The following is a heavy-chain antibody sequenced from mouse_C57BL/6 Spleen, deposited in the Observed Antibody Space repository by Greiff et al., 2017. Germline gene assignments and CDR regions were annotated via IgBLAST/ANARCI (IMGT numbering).Heavy chain of an antibody. CDR3: ARTYYDYEEAWFAY. J-gene: IGHJ3*01. CDR1: GYAFSDYW. V-gene: IGHV1-80*01. CDR2: IYPGDGDT. Sequence: QVQLQQSGAELVKPGASVKISCKASGYAFSDYWMNWVKQRPGKGLEWIGQIYPGDGDTNYNGKFKGKATLTADKSSSTAYMQLSSLTSEDSAVYCCARTYYDYEEAWFAYWGQRTLVTVSA. D-gene: IGHD2-4*01.